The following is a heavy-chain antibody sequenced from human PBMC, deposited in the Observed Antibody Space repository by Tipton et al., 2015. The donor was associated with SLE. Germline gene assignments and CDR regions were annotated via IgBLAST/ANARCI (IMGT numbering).Heavy chain of an antibody. CDR1: GYSISSGYY. V-gene: IGHV4-38-2*01. D-gene: IGHD3-16*01. CDR3: ARVGGGSDY. Sequence: TLSLTCAVSGYSISSGYYWGWIRQPPGKGLAWIGSIYHSGSTYYNPSLKSRVTISVDTSKNQFSLKLSSVTAADTAVYYCARVGGGSDYWGQGTLVTVSS. CDR2: IYHSGST. J-gene: IGHJ4*02.